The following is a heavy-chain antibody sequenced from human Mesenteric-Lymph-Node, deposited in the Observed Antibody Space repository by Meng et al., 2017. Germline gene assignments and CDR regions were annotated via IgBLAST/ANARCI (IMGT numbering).Heavy chain of an antibody. Sequence: ASVKVSCKASGYTFTSYGISWMRQAPGQGLEWMGWISAYNGNTNYAQKLQGRVTMTTDTYTSTAYMELRSLRSDDTAVYYCARLNNDYGDKEGLDYWGQGTLVTVSS. D-gene: IGHD4-17*01. CDR3: ARLNNDYGDKEGLDY. V-gene: IGHV1-18*01. CDR1: GYTFTSYG. J-gene: IGHJ4*02. CDR2: ISAYNGNT.